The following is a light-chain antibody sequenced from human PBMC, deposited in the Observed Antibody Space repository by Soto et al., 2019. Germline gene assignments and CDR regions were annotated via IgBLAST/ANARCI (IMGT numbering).Light chain of an antibody. CDR1: SSSIGSNS. J-gene: IGLJ1*01. CDR2: TNN. V-gene: IGLV1-44*01. Sequence: QSVLTQPPSASGTPGQRVTITCSGRSSSIGSNSVNWYQQLPRTAPKVLIYTNNQRPSGVPDRFSGSKSGTSASLAISGLQSEDEADYYCAAWDGSLNVYVFGTGTKLTVL. CDR3: AAWDGSLNVYV.